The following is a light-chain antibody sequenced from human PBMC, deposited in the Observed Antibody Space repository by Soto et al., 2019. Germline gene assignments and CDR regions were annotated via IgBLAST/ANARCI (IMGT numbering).Light chain of an antibody. CDR3: CSFADFTYV. CDR1: SSDIGSYDL. Sequence: QSALTQPASVSGSPGQSITISCTGTSSDIGSYDLVSWYQQHPGTAPKLIIYEVTKRPSGVSTRFSGSKSGNTASLTISGLQAVDEADYYCCSFADFTYVFGTGTKLTDL. J-gene: IGLJ1*01. V-gene: IGLV2-23*02. CDR2: EVT.